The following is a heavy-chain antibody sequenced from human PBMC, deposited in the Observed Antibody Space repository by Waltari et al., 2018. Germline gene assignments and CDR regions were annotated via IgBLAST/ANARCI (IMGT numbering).Heavy chain of an antibody. D-gene: IGHD3-22*01. CDR2: IKQDGSEK. CDR3: ARAYDSSGYYFVGDAFDI. J-gene: IGHJ3*02. CDR1: GFTFSSSW. V-gene: IGHV3-7*04. Sequence: EVQLVESGGGLVQPGGSLRLSCAASGFTFSSSWLSWVSQAPGKGLEWVANIKQDGSEKYYVDSVKGRFTISRDNAKNSLYLQMNSLRAEDTAVYYCARAYDSSGYYFVGDAFDIWGQGTMVTVSS.